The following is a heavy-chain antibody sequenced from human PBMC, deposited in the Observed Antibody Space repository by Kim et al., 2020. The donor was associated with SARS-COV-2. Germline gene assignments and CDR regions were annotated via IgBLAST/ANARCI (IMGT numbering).Heavy chain of an antibody. CDR3: ARRWFRELWHDFDI. J-gene: IGHJ3*02. CDR2: IIPIFGTA. D-gene: IGHD3-10*01. V-gene: IGHV1-69*13. CDR1: GGTFSSYA. Sequence: SVKVSCKASGGTFSSYAISWVRQAPGQGLEWMGGIIPIFGTANYAQKFQGRVTITADESTSTAYMELSSLRSEDTAVYYCARRWFRELWHDFDIWGKGTRVTVSS.